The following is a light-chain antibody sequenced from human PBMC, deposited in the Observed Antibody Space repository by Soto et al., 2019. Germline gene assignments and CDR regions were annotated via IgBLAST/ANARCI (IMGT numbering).Light chain of an antibody. CDR2: ANT. V-gene: IGLV1-40*01. CDR1: SSNIGARYD. CDR3: QSYDISLSGVV. Sequence: QAVVTQSPSVSGAPGQRVTISCTGSSSNIGARYDVHWYQQVPGTAPKLVIYANTNRPSGVPDRFSGSKSGTSASLVITGLQAEDEADYYCQSYDISLSGVVFGGGTKLTVL. J-gene: IGLJ3*02.